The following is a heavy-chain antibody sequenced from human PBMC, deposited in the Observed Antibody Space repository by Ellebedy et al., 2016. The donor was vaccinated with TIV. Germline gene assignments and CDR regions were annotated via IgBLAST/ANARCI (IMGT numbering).Heavy chain of an antibody. CDR2: IYVGGTT. D-gene: IGHD1-14*01. J-gene: IGHJ2*01. Sequence: SETLSLXCTVSGGSFSSYYWSWIRQPAGKGLEWIGRIYVGGTTNYNPSLKSRVTLSVGTSKNEFPLKLSSLTAADTAVYYCARLKQSRDRSHWFFDLWGRGTLVTVSS. CDR1: GGSFSSYY. CDR3: ARLKQSRDRSHWFFDL. V-gene: IGHV4-4*07.